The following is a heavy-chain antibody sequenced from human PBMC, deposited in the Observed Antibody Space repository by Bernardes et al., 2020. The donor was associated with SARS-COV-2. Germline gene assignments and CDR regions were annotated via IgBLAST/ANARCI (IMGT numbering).Heavy chain of an antibody. CDR1: GYTLTELS. V-gene: IGHV1-24*01. Sequence: ASVKVSCKVSGYTLTELSMHWVRQAPGKGLEWMGGFDPEDGETIYAQKFQGRVTMTEDTSTDTAYMELSSLRSEDTAVYYCATRLVTLWFEGKDAFDIWGQGTMVTVSS. J-gene: IGHJ3*02. CDR3: ATRLVTLWFEGKDAFDI. D-gene: IGHD3-10*01. CDR2: FDPEDGET.